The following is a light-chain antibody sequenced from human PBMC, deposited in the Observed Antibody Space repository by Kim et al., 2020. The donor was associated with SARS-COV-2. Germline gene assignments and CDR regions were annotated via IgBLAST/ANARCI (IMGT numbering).Light chain of an antibody. Sequence: IVLTQSPGTLSLSPGERATLSCRASQSVRSNYLAWYQQKPGQAPRLLIYGISTRATGIPARFSGSGSGTEFTLTISSLQSEDIAVYYCQQYSSWPLTFGGGTKVDIK. V-gene: IGKV3-15*01. CDR3: QQYSSWPLT. J-gene: IGKJ4*01. CDR2: GIS. CDR1: QSVRSN.